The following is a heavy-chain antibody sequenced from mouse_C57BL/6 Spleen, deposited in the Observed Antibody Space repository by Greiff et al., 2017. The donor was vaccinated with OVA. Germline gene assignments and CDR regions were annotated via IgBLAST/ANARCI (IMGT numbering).Heavy chain of an antibody. CDR2: INPSNGGT. Sequence: QVQLPGTELVKPGASVKLSCKASGYTFTSYWMHWVKQRPGQGLEWIGNINPSNGGTNYNEKFKSKDTLTVDKSSSTAYMQLSILTSEDSAVYYCARGDDCYPWFAYWGQGTLVTVSA. CDR3: ARGDDCYPWFAY. CDR1: GYTFTSYW. J-gene: IGHJ3*01. V-gene: IGHV1-53*01. D-gene: IGHD2-3*01.